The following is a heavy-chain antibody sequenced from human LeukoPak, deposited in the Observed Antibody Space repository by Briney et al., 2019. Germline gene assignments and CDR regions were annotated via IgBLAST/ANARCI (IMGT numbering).Heavy chain of an antibody. Sequence: KPSGTLSLTCTVSGGSISTYYWSWIRQPPGKGLEWIGYIYYSGSTNYNPSLKSRITISVDTSRNQFSLSLSSVTAADTAVYYCARGTVQMGMGERYFDNWGQGTLVTVSP. CDR2: IYYSGST. J-gene: IGHJ4*02. CDR1: GGSISTYY. V-gene: IGHV4-59*01. D-gene: IGHD1-1*01. CDR3: ARGTVQMGMGERYFDN.